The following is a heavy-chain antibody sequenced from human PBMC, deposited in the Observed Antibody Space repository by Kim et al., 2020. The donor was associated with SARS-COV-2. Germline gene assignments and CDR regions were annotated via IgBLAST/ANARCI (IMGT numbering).Heavy chain of an antibody. Sequence: SVKVSCKASGATFSNYPMSWVRQVPGQGLEWMGRIIPLFGSAIHSQKFQGRVTITADESSSTAYMEMNGLTSEDTAVYYCARGRAVAGLRSGYQHNMD. CDR1: GATFSNYP. CDR3: ARGRAVAGLRSGYQHNMD. D-gene: IGHD6-19*01. J-gene: IGHJ6*01. CDR2: IIPLFGSA. V-gene: IGHV1-69*13.